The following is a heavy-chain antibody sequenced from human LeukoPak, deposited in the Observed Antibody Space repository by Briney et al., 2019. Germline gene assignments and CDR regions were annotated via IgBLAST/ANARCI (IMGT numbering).Heavy chain of an antibody. CDR3: ARVSRGDFWSGYLYGMDV. V-gene: IGHV4-34*01. Sequence: TSETLPLTCAVYGGSFSGYYWSWIRQPPGKGLEWIGEINHSGSTNYNPSLKSRVTISVDTSKNQFSLKLSSVTAADTAVYYCARVSRGDFWSGYLYGMDVWGQGTTVTVSS. CDR2: INHSGST. CDR1: GGSFSGYY. J-gene: IGHJ6*02. D-gene: IGHD3-3*01.